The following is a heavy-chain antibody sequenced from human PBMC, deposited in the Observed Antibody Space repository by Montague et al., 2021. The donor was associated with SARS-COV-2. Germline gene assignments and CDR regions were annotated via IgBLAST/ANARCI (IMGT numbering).Heavy chain of an antibody. V-gene: IGHV4-59*01. CDR3: AREVSGSYYNGWFDP. CDR2: IYYSGST. D-gene: IGHD3-10*01. J-gene: IGHJ5*02. CDR1: GDSITCFY. Sequence: SETLSLTCTVSGDSITCFYWNWIRQPAGNGLEWIGYIYYSGSTNXNPSLKSRVTISVDTSKNQFSLKLSSVTAADTAVYYCAREVSGSYYNGWFDPWGQGTLVTVSS.